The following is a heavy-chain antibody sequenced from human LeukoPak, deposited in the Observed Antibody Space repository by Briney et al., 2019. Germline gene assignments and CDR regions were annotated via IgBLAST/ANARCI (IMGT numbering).Heavy chain of an antibody. J-gene: IGHJ4*02. CDR2: IIPIFGTA. V-gene: IGHV1-69*05. Sequence: SVKVSCKASGGTFSSYAISWVRQAPGQGLEWMGGIIPIFGTANYAQKFQGRVTITTDESTSTAYMELSSLRSEDTAVYYCARAVVPAAFLDYWGQGTLVTVSS. CDR1: GGTFSSYA. D-gene: IGHD2-2*01. CDR3: ARAVVPAAFLDY.